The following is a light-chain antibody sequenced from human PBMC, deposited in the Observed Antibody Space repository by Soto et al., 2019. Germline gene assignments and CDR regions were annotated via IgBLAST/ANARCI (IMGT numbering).Light chain of an antibody. CDR2: DVS. CDR1: SSDVSDYKY. Sequence: QSALTQPASVSGSPGQSITISCTGTSSDVSDYKYVSWYQQYPGKAPKVLIYDVSNRPSGVSNRFSGSKSANTASLTISALQAEDEADYYCSSYTTSNSPVLFGGGTKVTVL. CDR3: SSYTTSNSPVL. V-gene: IGLV2-14*01. J-gene: IGLJ2*01.